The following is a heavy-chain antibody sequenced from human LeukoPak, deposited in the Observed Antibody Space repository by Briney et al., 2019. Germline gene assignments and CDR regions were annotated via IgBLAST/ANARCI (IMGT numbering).Heavy chain of an antibody. D-gene: IGHD2-8*01. J-gene: IGHJ6*03. Sequence: SETLSLTCTISGGSISSSSSYWGWIRQPPGKGLECIGSIYYSGRTYYNPSLKSRVTISVDTSKNQFSLKLSSVTAADTAVYYCARESLNGYMDVWGKGTTVTVSS. CDR2: IYYSGRT. CDR3: ARESLNGYMDV. V-gene: IGHV4-39*07. CDR1: GGSISSSSSY.